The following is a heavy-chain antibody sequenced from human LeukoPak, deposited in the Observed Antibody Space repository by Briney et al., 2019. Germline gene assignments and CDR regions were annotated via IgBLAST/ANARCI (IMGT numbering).Heavy chain of an antibody. Sequence: SETLSLTCAVYGGSFSGYYWSWIRQPPGKGLEWIGEINHSGSTNYNPSLKSRVTVSVDTSKNQFSLKLSSVTAADTAVYYCAREPQYDSSGYYDYWGQGTLVTVSS. V-gene: IGHV4-34*01. D-gene: IGHD3-22*01. CDR1: GGSFSGYY. CDR3: AREPQYDSSGYYDY. CDR2: INHSGST. J-gene: IGHJ4*02.